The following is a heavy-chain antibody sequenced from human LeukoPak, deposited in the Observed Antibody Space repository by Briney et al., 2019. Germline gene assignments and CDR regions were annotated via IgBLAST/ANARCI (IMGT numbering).Heavy chain of an antibody. J-gene: IGHJ2*01. CDR2: IYPGDSDT. D-gene: IGHD3-22*01. Sequence: GESLKISCQGSGYSFTTYWIAWVRQMPGKGLECMGIIYPGDSDTRYSPSFQGHVTITADKSISTAYLQWSRLKASDTAMYFCARHYDSSGYYPGLGYFDLWGRGTLVTVSS. CDR1: GYSFTTYW. V-gene: IGHV5-51*01. CDR3: ARHYDSSGYYPGLGYFDL.